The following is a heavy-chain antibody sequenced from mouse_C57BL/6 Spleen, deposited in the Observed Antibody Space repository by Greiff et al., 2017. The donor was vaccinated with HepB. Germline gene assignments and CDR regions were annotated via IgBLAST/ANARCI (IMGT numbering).Heavy chain of an antibody. CDR3: ARSPYYGSSYGYFDV. CDR1: GFNIKDYY. V-gene: IGHV14-2*01. Sequence: EVKLKESGAELVKPGASVKLSCTASGFNIKDYYMHWVKQRTEQGLEWIGRIDPEDGETKYAPKFQGKATITADTSSNTAYLQLSSLTSEDTAVYYCARSPYYGSSYGYFDVWGTGTTVTVSS. CDR2: IDPEDGET. J-gene: IGHJ1*03. D-gene: IGHD1-1*01.